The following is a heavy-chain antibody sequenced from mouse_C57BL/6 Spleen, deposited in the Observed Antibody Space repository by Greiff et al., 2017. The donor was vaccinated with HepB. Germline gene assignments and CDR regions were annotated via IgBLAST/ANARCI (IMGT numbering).Heavy chain of an antibody. D-gene: IGHD1-1*01. CDR3: ARKGDYYGSSYRYFDV. Sequence: QVQLQQPGAELVKPGASVKLSCKASGYTFTSYWMHWVKQRPGQGLEWIGMIHPNSGSTNYNEKFKSKATLTVDKSSSTDYMQLSSLTSEDSAVYYCARKGDYYGSSYRYFDVWGTGTTVTVSS. CDR2: IHPNSGST. CDR1: GYTFTSYW. V-gene: IGHV1-64*01. J-gene: IGHJ1*03.